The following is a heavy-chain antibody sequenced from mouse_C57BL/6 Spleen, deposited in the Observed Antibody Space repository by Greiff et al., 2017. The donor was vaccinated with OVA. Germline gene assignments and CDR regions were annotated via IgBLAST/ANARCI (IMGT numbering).Heavy chain of an antibody. J-gene: IGHJ4*01. CDR3: DSGEYGNYVSFDY. Sequence: QVQLQQPGAELVKPGASVKLSCKASGYTFTSYWITWVKQRPGQGLEWIGDIYPGSGSTNYNQKFKSKATLTVDTSSSTAYMQLSSLTSEDSACYYCDSGEYGNYVSFDYWGQGTTVTVSS. CDR1: GYTFTSYW. V-gene: IGHV1-55*01. D-gene: IGHD2-10*02. CDR2: IYPGSGST.